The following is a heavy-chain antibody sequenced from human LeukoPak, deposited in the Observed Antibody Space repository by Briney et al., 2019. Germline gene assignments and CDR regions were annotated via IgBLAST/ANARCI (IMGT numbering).Heavy chain of an antibody. Sequence: GGSLRLSCAASGFTFSSYHMNWVRQAPGKGLEWVSYISIFSSTIYYADSVKGRFTISRDDAKNSVYLQMNGLRAEDTAVYYCAGTHERDLDYWGQGALVTVSS. CDR2: ISIFSSTI. J-gene: IGHJ4*02. CDR3: AGTHERDLDY. V-gene: IGHV3-48*01. CDR1: GFTFSSYH.